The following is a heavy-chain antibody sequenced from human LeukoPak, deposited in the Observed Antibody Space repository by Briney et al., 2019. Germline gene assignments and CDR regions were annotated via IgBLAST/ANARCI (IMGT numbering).Heavy chain of an antibody. CDR1: GFTFSSYG. J-gene: IGHJ3*02. CDR2: IWGGGSSK. D-gene: IGHD4-17*01. CDR3: AKDPNGDYIGAFDI. Sequence: GGSLRLSCAASGFTFSSYGMHWVRQAPGKGLGWVAFIWGGGSSKYYADSVKGRFTISRDNSKNTLYLQMNSLRAEDTAVYYCAKDPNGDYIGAFDIWGQGTMVTVSS. V-gene: IGHV3-30*02.